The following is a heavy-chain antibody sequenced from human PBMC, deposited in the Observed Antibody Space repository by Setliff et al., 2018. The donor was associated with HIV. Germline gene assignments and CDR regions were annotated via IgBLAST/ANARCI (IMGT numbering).Heavy chain of an antibody. J-gene: IGHJ6*02. V-gene: IGHV5-51*01. CDR1: GYSFTSYW. CDR2: IYPGDSDT. D-gene: IGHD1-26*01. Sequence: LGESLKISCKGSGYSFTSYWIGWVRQMPGKGLEWMGIIYPGDSDTRYSPSFQGQVTISADESISTAYLQWSSLKASDTAMYYCARLSRIVGANIYGMDVWGQGTMVTVSS. CDR3: ARLSRIVGANIYGMDV.